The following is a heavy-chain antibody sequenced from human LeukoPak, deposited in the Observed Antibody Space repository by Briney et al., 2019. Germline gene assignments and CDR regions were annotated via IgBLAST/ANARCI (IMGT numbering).Heavy chain of an antibody. CDR3: ARTTVTTGRCLDY. CDR1: GGSISSGDYY. J-gene: IGHJ4*02. D-gene: IGHD4-17*01. CDR2: IYYSGST. Sequence: SETLSLTCTVSGGSISSGDYYWSWIRQPPGKGLEWIGYIYYSGSTYYHPSLKSRVTISVDTSKNQFSLKLSSVTAADTAVYYCARTTVTTGRCLDYWGQGTLVTVSS. V-gene: IGHV4-30-4*08.